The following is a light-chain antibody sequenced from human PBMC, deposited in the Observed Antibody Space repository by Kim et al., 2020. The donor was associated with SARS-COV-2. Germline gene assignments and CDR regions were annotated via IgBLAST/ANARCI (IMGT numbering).Light chain of an antibody. Sequence: GQTVTISCTRSSGSIASNYVPWYQQRPGSAPTTVIYEDNQRPSGVPDRFSGSIDSSSNSASLTISGLKTEDEADYYCQSYDSSNQVFGGGTQLTVL. V-gene: IGLV6-57*03. CDR1: SGSIASNY. J-gene: IGLJ3*02. CDR3: QSYDSSNQV. CDR2: EDN.